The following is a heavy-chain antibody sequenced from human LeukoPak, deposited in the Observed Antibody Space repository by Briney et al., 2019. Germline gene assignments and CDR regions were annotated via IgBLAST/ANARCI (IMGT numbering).Heavy chain of an antibody. D-gene: IGHD5-12*01. Sequence: GGSLRLSCAASGFTFSTYDMNWVRQAPGKGLEWVSYISSSGSTIYYADSVKGRFTISRDNAKNSLYLQMNSLRAEDTAVYYCARASGYDLYNWFDPWGQGTLVTVSS. V-gene: IGHV3-48*03. CDR2: ISSSGSTI. J-gene: IGHJ5*02. CDR3: ARASGYDLYNWFDP. CDR1: GFTFSTYD.